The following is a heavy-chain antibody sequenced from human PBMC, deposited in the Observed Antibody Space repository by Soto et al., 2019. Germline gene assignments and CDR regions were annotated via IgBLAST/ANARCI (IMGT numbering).Heavy chain of an antibody. V-gene: IGHV3-9*01. Sequence: EVQLVESGGGLVQPGRSLRLSCAASGFTFDDYAMHWVRQAPGKGLEWVSGISWNSGSIGYADSVKGRFTISRDNAKNSLDLQMNSLRAEDTALYYCAKDWSGGATVPPFDPWGQGTLVTVSS. J-gene: IGHJ5*02. D-gene: IGHD4-4*01. CDR2: ISWNSGSI. CDR3: AKDWSGGATVPPFDP. CDR1: GFTFDDYA.